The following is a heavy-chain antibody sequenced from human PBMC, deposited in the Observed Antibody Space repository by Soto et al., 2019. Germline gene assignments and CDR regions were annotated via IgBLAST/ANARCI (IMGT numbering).Heavy chain of an antibody. CDR1: GGSISSYY. D-gene: IGHD3-10*01. CDR2: IYYSGST. CDR3: ARRWGGTFDI. J-gene: IGHJ3*02. V-gene: IGHV4-59*08. Sequence: QVQLQESGPGLVKPSETLSLTCTVSGGSISSYYWSWIRQPPGKGLEWIGYIYYSGSTNYNPSLXSXAXIXXDTSKNQFSLRLNSVTAADTAVYYCARRWGGTFDIWGQGTMVTVSS.